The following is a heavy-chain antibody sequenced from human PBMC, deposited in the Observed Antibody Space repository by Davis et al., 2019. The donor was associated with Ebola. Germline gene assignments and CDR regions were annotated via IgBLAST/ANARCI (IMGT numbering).Heavy chain of an antibody. J-gene: IGHJ4*02. CDR2: ISSSSSYI. V-gene: IGHV3-21*01. CDR3: ATGSSGYYSNFDY. CDR1: GFTFSSYS. D-gene: IGHD3-22*01. Sequence: GESLKISCAASGFTFSSYSMNWVRQAPGKGLEWVSSISSSSSYIYYADSVKGRFTISRDNTKNSLYLQMNSLRAEDTAVYYCATGSSGYYSNFDYWGQGTPVTVSS.